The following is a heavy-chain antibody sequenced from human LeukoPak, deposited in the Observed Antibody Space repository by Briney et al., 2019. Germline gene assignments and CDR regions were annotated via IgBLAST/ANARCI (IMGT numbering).Heavy chain of an antibody. CDR3: ARKQAANTYNHFDY. Sequence: SETLSLTCTVSGYSISSGYYWGWIRQPPGKGLEWIGSMYHSGSTYYNPSLKSRVTISVDTSKDQFSLKLSSVTAADTAVYYCARKQAANTYNHFDYWGQGTLVTVSS. CDR2: MYHSGST. CDR1: GYSISSGYY. D-gene: IGHD3-16*01. V-gene: IGHV4-38-2*02. J-gene: IGHJ4*02.